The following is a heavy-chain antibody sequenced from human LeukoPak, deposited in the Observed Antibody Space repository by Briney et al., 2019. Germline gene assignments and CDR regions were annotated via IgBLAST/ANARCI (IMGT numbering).Heavy chain of an antibody. CDR3: AKDRYDSSGYLFDY. J-gene: IGHJ4*02. Sequence: QPGRSLRLSCAASGFTFRNYGMHWVRQAPGKGLEWVAIVSNDGSNKYYADSVKGRFAISRDNSKNTLYLQMNSLRAEDTAVYYCAKDRYDSSGYLFDYWGQGALVTVSS. CDR2: VSNDGSNK. V-gene: IGHV3-30*18. D-gene: IGHD3-22*01. CDR1: GFTFRNYG.